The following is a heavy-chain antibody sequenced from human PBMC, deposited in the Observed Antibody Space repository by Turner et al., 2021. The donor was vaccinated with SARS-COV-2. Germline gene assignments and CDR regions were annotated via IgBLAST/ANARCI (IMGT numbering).Heavy chain of an antibody. Sequence: EVQLVESGGGLVKPGGSRRLCCAASGFTFSTYTMNWVRQAHGKGLEWVSAISRSSSFIYYADSVKGRFTISRDNAKNSLYLKMNSLRAEDTAVYYCARDLGGYHDFWNGYYTSGFDYWGQGTLVTVSS. CDR3: ARDLGGYHDFWNGYYTSGFDY. CDR2: ISRSSSFI. V-gene: IGHV3-21*01. J-gene: IGHJ4*02. D-gene: IGHD3-3*01. CDR1: GFTFSTYT.